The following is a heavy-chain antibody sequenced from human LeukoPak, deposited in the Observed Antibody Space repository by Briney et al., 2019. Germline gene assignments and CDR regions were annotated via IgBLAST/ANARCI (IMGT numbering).Heavy chain of an antibody. J-gene: IGHJ3*02. CDR3: AKEMYSSGWYFDAFDI. CDR2: VSSSGNTQ. Sequence: GGSLRLSCTVSGITFSDYYMNWIRQAPGKALEYIAYVSSSGNTQFYADSVRGRFTISRDNAKNSLYLQMNSLRAEDTALYYCAKEMYSSGWYFDAFDIWGQGTMVTVSS. CDR1: GITFSDYY. V-gene: IGHV3-11*01. D-gene: IGHD6-19*01.